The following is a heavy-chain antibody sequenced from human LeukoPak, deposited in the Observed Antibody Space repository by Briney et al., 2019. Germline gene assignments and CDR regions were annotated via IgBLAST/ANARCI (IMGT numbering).Heavy chain of an antibody. CDR2: IIGGGGTT. CDR1: GFTFSSYG. V-gene: IGHV3-23*01. Sequence: GGSLRLSCAASGFTFSSYGMTWVRQAPGKGLEWVASIIGGGGTTYYADSVKGRFIISRDNSKNTVFLQMNTLRAEDTARYYCAKEGCTSTTCYVPPYYYYMDVWGKGTTVTISS. D-gene: IGHD2-2*01. J-gene: IGHJ6*03. CDR3: AKEGCTSTTCYVPPYYYYMDV.